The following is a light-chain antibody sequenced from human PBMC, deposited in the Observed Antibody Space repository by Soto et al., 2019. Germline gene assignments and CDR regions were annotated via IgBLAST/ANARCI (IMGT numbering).Light chain of an antibody. CDR1: SSDVGGYNY. CDR2: EVS. CDR3: ISYAGSNTWV. V-gene: IGLV2-8*01. J-gene: IGLJ3*02. Sequence: QSVLTQPASVSGSPGQSITISCTGTSSDVGGYNYVSWYQQHPGKAPKLMIYEVSNRPSGVPYRFSGSKSGNTASLTVSGIQAEDEADYYCISYAGSNTWVFGGGTKVTVL.